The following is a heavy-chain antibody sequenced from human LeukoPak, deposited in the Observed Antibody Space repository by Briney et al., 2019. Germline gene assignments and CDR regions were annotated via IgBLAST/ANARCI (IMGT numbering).Heavy chain of an antibody. D-gene: IGHD3-22*01. V-gene: IGHV5-51*01. Sequence: GESLKISCKGSGYTFTNYWIGWVRQMPGKGLEWMGIISPGDSDTRYSPSFQGQVTISVDKSINTAYLQWSSLKASDTAMYYCARKYYYDSSYWYFDLWGRGTLVTVSS. CDR1: GYTFTNYW. CDR3: ARKYYYDSSYWYFDL. J-gene: IGHJ2*01. CDR2: ISPGDSDT.